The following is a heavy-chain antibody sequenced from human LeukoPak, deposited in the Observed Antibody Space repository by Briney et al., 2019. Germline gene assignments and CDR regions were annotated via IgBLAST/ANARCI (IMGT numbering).Heavy chain of an antibody. CDR1: GGSISGGGYY. CDR2: IYYSGST. CDR3: ARDGYGGNSAVDP. Sequence: SETLSLTCTVSGGSISGGGYYWSWIRQHPGKVLVWIGYIYYSGSTYYNPSLKSRVTISVDTSKNQFSLKLSSVTAADTAVYYCARDGYGGNSAVDPWGQGTLVTVSS. D-gene: IGHD4-23*01. J-gene: IGHJ5*02. V-gene: IGHV4-31*03.